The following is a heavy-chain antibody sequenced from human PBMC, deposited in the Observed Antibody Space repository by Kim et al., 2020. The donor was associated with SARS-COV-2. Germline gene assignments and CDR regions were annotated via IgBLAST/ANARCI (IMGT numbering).Heavy chain of an antibody. V-gene: IGHV1-69*13. Sequence: SVKVSCKASGGTFSSYAISWVRQAPGQGLEWMGGIIPIFGTANYAQKFQGRVTITADESTSTAYMELSSLRSEDTAVYYCARDRGGYDFWSGWVYWGQGTLVTVSS. CDR1: GGTFSSYA. J-gene: IGHJ4*02. D-gene: IGHD3-3*01. CDR3: ARDRGGYDFWSGWVY. CDR2: IIPIFGTA.